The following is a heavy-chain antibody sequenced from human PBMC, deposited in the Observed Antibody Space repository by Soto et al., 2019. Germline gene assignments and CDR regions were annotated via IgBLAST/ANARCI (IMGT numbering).Heavy chain of an antibody. V-gene: IGHV3-53*02. D-gene: IGHD5-12*01. Sequence: EVQLVETGGGLTQPGVSLRLSCAAYGFTVSSNYMSWVLQAPGKGLEWVSVIYSGGRTDYADSVKGRFTISRDNSKNTLYLQRNSLRAEDTAVYYCAREGYDSSDYWGQGTLVTVSS. CDR3: AREGYDSSDY. J-gene: IGHJ4*02. CDR2: IYSGGRT. CDR1: GFTVSSNY.